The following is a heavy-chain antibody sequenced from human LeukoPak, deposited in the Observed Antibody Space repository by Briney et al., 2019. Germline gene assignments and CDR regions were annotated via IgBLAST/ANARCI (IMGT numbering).Heavy chain of an antibody. V-gene: IGHV3-33*01. CDR2: IWYDRSNK. Sequence: GRSLRLSCAASGFTFSSYGMHWVRQAPGKGLEWVAVIWYDRSNKYYADSVKGRFTISRDNSKNTLYLQMNSLRAEDTAVYYCARDYRTMVRGVIYYYGMDVWGQGTTVTVSS. J-gene: IGHJ6*02. CDR1: GFTFSSYG. D-gene: IGHD3-10*01. CDR3: ARDYRTMVRGVIYYYGMDV.